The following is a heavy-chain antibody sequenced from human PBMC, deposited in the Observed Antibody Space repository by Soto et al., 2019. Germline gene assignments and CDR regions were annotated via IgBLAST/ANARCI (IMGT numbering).Heavy chain of an antibody. J-gene: IGHJ3*02. Sequence: GGSLRLSCAASGFTFSSYSMNWVRQAPGKGLEWVSYISSSSSTIYYADSGKGRFTISRDNAKNSLYLQMNSLRAEDTAVYYCARDRKPGYCSSTSCYPDAFDIWGQGTMVTVSS. CDR3: ARDRKPGYCSSTSCYPDAFDI. CDR1: GFTFSSYS. V-gene: IGHV3-48*01. CDR2: ISSSSSTI. D-gene: IGHD2-2*01.